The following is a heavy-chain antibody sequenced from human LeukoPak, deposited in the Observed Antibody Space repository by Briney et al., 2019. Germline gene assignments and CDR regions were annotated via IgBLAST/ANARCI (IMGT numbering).Heavy chain of an antibody. CDR2: ISTNGGST. J-gene: IGHJ4*02. V-gene: IGHV3-64*01. Sequence: PGGSLRLSCAASGFTFSRYALHWVRQAPGKGLEYVSSISTNGGSTYYANSVKGRFTISRDNSKNTLFLQMNSLRAGDTAVYYCARGTVTMVDYWGQGTLVTVSS. CDR1: GFTFSRYA. CDR3: ARGTVTMVDY. D-gene: IGHD3-10*01.